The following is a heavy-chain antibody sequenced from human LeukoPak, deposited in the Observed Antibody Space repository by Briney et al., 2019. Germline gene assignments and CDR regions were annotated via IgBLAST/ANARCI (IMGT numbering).Heavy chain of an antibody. CDR1: GYTFTSYG. Sequence: ASVKVSCKASGYTFTSYGISWVRQAPGQGLEWMGWISAYNGNTNYAQKLQGRVTMTTDTSTSTAYMELRSLRSDDTAVYYCARGGEYFDWLLPPYFDYWGQGTLVTVSS. D-gene: IGHD3-9*01. J-gene: IGHJ4*02. CDR3: ARGGEYFDWLLPPYFDY. CDR2: ISAYNGNT. V-gene: IGHV1-18*01.